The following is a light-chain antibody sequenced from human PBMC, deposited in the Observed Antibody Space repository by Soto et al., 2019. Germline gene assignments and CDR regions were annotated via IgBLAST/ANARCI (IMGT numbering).Light chain of an antibody. CDR2: DAS. Sequence: RVMTQSPVTLSVSPAERVTLSCRASQAISNNLAWYQHKPGQTPRLLIFDASTRATGIPPRFSGSGSGTEFTVTISSLQSEDVEVYYCPQANDWPPTFGQGTRV. V-gene: IGKV3-15*01. J-gene: IGKJ1*01. CDR1: QAISNN. CDR3: PQANDWPPT.